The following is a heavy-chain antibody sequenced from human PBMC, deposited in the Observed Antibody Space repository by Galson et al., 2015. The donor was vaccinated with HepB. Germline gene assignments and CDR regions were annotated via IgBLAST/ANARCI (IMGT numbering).Heavy chain of an antibody. CDR2: TYYRSKWYS. CDR3: ARYGSGWYVDS. D-gene: IGHD6-19*01. Sequence: CAISGDSVSSTSAAWNWFRQSPSRGLEWLGRTYYRSKWYSDYAGSLRSRITINPDTSKNLFSLHLNSVTPEDTAVYYCARYGSGWYVDSWAQGTLVTVSA. CDR1: GDSVSSTSAA. V-gene: IGHV6-1*01. J-gene: IGHJ4*02.